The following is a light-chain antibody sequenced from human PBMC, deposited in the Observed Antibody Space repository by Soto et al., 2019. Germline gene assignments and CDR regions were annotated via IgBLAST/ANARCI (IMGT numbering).Light chain of an antibody. CDR2: EVT. Sequence: QSALTQPASVSGSPGQSITISCTGTSSDVGAYNYVSWYQQHPGKAPKLMIYEVTYRPSGVSDRFSGSKSANTASLTISGRQAGDEADYYCSSYTSSSTYVFGTGTKVTVL. CDR3: SSYTSSSTYV. V-gene: IGLV2-14*03. J-gene: IGLJ1*01. CDR1: SSDVGAYNY.